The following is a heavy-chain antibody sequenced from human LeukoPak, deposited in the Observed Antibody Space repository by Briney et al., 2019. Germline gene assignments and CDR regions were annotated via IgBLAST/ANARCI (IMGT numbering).Heavy chain of an antibody. Sequence: SETLSLTCAVYGGSFSGYYWSWIRQPPGKGLEWIGEINHSGSTNYNPSLKSRVTISVDTSKNQFSLKLSSVTAADTAVYYCASVGPYSGSWDQGTLVTISS. CDR3: ASVGPYSGS. D-gene: IGHD3-10*01. J-gene: IGHJ4*02. CDR1: GGSFSGYY. V-gene: IGHV4-34*01. CDR2: INHSGST.